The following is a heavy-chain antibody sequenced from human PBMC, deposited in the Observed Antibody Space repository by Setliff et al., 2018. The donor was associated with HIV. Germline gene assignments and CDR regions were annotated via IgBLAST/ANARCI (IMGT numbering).Heavy chain of an antibody. CDR3: ARENEGGAFDI. CDR1: GYTFINFG. Sequence: ASVKVSCKASGYTFINFGISWVRQAPGQGLEWMGWISAYNGNTNSTQRLQGRVTLTTDTSTSTAYMDLRSLRSDDTAVYFCARENEGGAFDIWGQGTMVTVSS. CDR2: ISAYNGNT. D-gene: IGHD1-1*01. J-gene: IGHJ3*02. V-gene: IGHV1-18*01.